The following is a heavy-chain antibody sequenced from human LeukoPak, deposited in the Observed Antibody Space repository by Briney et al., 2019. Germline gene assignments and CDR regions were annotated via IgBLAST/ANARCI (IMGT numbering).Heavy chain of an antibody. CDR2: IYHSGST. CDR1: GYSISSGYY. D-gene: IGHD1-26*01. V-gene: IGHV4-38-2*02. J-gene: IGHJ5*02. CDR3: ARGRVGATFHWFDP. Sequence: PSETLSLTCTVSGYSISSGYYWGWIRQPPGKGLEWIGSIYHSGSTYYNPSPKSRVTISVDTSKNQFSLKLSSVTAADTAVYYCARGRVGATFHWFDPWGQGTLVTVSS.